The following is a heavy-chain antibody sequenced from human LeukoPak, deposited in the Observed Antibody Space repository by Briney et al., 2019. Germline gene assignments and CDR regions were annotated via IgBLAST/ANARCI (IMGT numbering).Heavy chain of an antibody. J-gene: IGHJ4*02. Sequence: PGGSLRLSCAASGFTFSSYWMSWVRQAPGKGLEWVANIKQDGSEKYYVDSVKGRFTISRDNAKNSLYLQMNSLRAEDTAVYYCARGYHYYDSSGMPFDYWGQGTLVTVSS. CDR2: IKQDGSEK. CDR1: GFTFSSYW. CDR3: ARGYHYYDSSGMPFDY. V-gene: IGHV3-7*01. D-gene: IGHD3-22*01.